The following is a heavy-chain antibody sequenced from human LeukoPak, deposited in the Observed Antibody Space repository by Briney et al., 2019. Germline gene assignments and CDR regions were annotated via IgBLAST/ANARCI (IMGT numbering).Heavy chain of an antibody. CDR1: GGSISSGDYY. D-gene: IGHD4-17*01. V-gene: IGHV4-30-4*01. Sequence: SETLSLTCTVSGGSISSGDYYWSWSRQPPGKGLEWIGYIYYSGRTYYNPSLESRVTISVDTSKNQFSLQLSSVTAADTAVYYCAVDAYGGYDYFDYWGQGTLVTVSS. CDR2: IYYSGRT. CDR3: AVDAYGGYDYFDY. J-gene: IGHJ4*02.